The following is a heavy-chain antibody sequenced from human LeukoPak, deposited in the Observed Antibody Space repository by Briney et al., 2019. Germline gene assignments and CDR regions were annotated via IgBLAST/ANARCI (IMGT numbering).Heavy chain of an antibody. CDR3: ARGYDSGSYYVY. Sequence: PGGSLRLSCAASGFTFSSYEMNWVRQAPGKGLEWVSYISRSASNIYYADSVKGRFTISRDNAKNSLYLQMNSLRAEDTAVYYCARGYDSGSYYVYWGQGTLVTVSS. J-gene: IGHJ4*02. D-gene: IGHD3-22*01. V-gene: IGHV3-48*03. CDR1: GFTFSSYE. CDR2: ISRSASNI.